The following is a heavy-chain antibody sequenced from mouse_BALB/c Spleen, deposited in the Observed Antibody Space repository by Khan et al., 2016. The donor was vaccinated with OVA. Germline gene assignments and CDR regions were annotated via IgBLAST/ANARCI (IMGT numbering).Heavy chain of an antibody. CDR1: GYTFTSHT. CDR3: TRRKYGYAMDY. CDR2: INRRSGYT. J-gene: IGHJ4*01. D-gene: IGHD1-1*01. V-gene: IGHV1-4*01. Sequence: QVQLKQSGAELARPWASVKMSCKASGYTFTSHTMYWVIQRPGQGLVWIGYINRRSGYTNYNQKFNDKATLTADKSSSTAYMQLSSLTSEDSAVYYCTRRKYGYAMDYWGQGTSVTVSS.